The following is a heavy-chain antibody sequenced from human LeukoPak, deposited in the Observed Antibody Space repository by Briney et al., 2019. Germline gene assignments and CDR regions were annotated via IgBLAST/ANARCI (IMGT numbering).Heavy chain of an antibody. CDR2: IYYSGST. CDR3: ARDLRYCSGGSCYSGFDY. CDR1: GGSISSYY. J-gene: IGHJ4*02. V-gene: IGHV4-59*01. Sequence: SETLSLTCTVSGGSISSYYWSWIRQPPGNGLVWIGYIYYSGSTNYNPSLKSRVTISVDTSKNQFSLKLSSVTTADTALYYCARDLRYCSGGSCYSGFDYWGQGTLVTVS. D-gene: IGHD2-15*01.